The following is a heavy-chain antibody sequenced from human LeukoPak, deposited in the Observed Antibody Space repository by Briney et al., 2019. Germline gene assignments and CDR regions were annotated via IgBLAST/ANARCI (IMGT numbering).Heavy chain of an antibody. CDR1: GGSIRSGTVY. V-gene: IGHV4-61*02. D-gene: IGHD3-16*01. Sequence: SETLSLTCSVSGGSIRSGTVYWSWVRQPAGKGLEWIGRIYMSGSTDYNPSFKSRVTMSVDTSKNQLSLKLRSVTAADTAVYYCARVRSGGYFDYWGQGTLVTVSS. CDR3: ARVRSGGYFDY. J-gene: IGHJ4*02. CDR2: IYMSGST.